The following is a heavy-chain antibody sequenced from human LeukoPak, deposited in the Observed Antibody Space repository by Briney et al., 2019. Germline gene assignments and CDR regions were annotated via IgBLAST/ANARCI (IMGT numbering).Heavy chain of an antibody. Sequence: GSVKVSCKASAYTFTGYYMHWVRQAPGQALEWMGWINPNSGGTNNAQKPQGRVTMTRATSISTAYMELSRLRAGDTAVYYCARALVGSPKMYYFDYGGQGTLVTVSS. V-gene: IGHV1-2*02. CDR2: INPNSGGT. CDR3: ARALVGSPKMYYFDY. J-gene: IGHJ4*02. D-gene: IGHD1-26*01. CDR1: AYTFTGYY.